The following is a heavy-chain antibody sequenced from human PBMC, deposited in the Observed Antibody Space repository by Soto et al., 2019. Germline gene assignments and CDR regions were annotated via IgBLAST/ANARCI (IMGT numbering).Heavy chain of an antibody. Sequence: SETLSLTCTVSGGSISSYYWSWIRQPPGKGLEWIGYIYYSGSTNYNPSLKSRVTISVDTSKNQFSLKLSSVTAADTAVYYCARHGPNYGAWYYYYYYMDVWGKGTTVTVSS. CDR2: IYYSGST. CDR1: GGSISSYY. D-gene: IGHD3-10*01. J-gene: IGHJ6*03. CDR3: ARHGPNYGAWYYYYYYMDV. V-gene: IGHV4-59*08.